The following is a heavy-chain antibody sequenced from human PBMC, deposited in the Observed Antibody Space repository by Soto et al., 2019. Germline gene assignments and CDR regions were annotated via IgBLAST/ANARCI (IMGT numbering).Heavy chain of an antibody. J-gene: IGHJ1*01. Sequence: GGSLRLSCAASGFTFSSYAMHWVRQAPGKGLEWVAVISHDGSNKYYADSVKGRFTISRDNSKNTLYLQMNSLRAEDTAVYYCARPSGGVAGFFLYFQHWGQGTLVTVSS. V-gene: IGHV3-30-3*01. CDR1: GFTFSSYA. CDR2: ISHDGSNK. CDR3: ARPSGGVAGFFLYFQH. D-gene: IGHD6-19*01.